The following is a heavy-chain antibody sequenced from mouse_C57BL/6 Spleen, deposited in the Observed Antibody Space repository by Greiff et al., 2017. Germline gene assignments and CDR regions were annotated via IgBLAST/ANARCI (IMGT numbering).Heavy chain of an antibody. J-gene: IGHJ4*01. CDR2: ISYDGSN. CDR3: ARESYYSNYNYAMDY. V-gene: IGHV3-6*01. CDR1: GYSITSGYY. Sequence: EVQRVESGPGLVKPSQSLSLTCSVTGYSITSGYYWNWIRQFPGNKLEWMGYISYDGSNNYNHSLKNRISITRDTSKNQFFLKLNSVTTEDTATYYCARESYYSNYNYAMDYWGQGTSVTVSS. D-gene: IGHD2-5*01.